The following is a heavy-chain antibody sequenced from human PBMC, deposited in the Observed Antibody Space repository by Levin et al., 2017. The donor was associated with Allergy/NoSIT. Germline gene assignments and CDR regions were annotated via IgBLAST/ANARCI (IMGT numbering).Heavy chain of an antibody. V-gene: IGHV3-9*01. CDR2: IGWNSGTI. D-gene: IGHD3-10*01. CDR1: GFTFDDHA. Sequence: SLKISCAASGFTFDDHAMHWVRQAPGKGLEWVSGIGWNSGTIAYADSVKGRFTISRDNAQSSLYLQINSLRTEDTAFYYCLKDIRRERTMVRGDYVPSADYWGQGTLVTVSS. J-gene: IGHJ4*02. CDR3: LKDIRRERTMVRGDYVPSADY.